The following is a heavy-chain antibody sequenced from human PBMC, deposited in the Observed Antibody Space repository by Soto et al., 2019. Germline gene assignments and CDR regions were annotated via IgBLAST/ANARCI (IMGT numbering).Heavy chain of an antibody. J-gene: IGHJ4*02. V-gene: IGHV5-51*01. D-gene: IGHD2-8*01. CDR3: ARHAELYCTNGVCYRTAIDY. CDR1: GYSFTSYW. Sequence: VASLKISCKGSGYSFTSYWIGWVRQMPGKGLEWMGIIYPGDSDTRYSPSFQGQVTISADKSISTAYLQWSSLKASDTAMYYCARHAELYCTNGVCYRTAIDYWGQGTLVTVSS. CDR2: IYPGDSDT.